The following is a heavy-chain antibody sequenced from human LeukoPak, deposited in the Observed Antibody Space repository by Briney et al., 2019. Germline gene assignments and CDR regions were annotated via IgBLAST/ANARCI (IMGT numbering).Heavy chain of an antibody. V-gene: IGHV3-23*01. Sequence: GGSLRLSCAASGFTFSSDAMNWVRQAPGKGLEWVTSIRESGGSTFYADSVKGRFTIPRDNSKSTLYLQMNNLRAEDTAIYYCAKCSKSAYSTGWYNWFDPWGQGTRVTVSS. CDR3: AKCSKSAYSTGWYNWFDP. D-gene: IGHD6-19*01. CDR2: IRESGGST. CDR1: GFTFSSDA. J-gene: IGHJ5*02.